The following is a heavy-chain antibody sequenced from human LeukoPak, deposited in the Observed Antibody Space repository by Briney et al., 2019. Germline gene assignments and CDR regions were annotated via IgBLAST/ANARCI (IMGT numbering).Heavy chain of an antibody. J-gene: IGHJ6*03. Sequence: GGSLRLSCAASGFTFDDYTMHWVRQAPGKGLEWVSLISWDGGSTYYADSVKGRFTISRDNSKNTLYLQMNSLRAEDTAVYYCAKGKKGGYYYYYMDVWGKGTTVTVSS. CDR2: ISWDGGST. D-gene: IGHD3-10*01. V-gene: IGHV3-43*01. CDR1: GFTFDDYT. CDR3: AKGKKGGYYYYYMDV.